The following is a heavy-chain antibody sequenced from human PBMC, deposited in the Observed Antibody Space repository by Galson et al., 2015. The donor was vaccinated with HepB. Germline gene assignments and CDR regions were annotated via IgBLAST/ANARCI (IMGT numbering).Heavy chain of an antibody. V-gene: IGHV3-23*01. CDR2: ITSNGGRT. D-gene: IGHD2-8*01. CDR3: AKDGIMVSNNPYQLHF. J-gene: IGHJ4*02. CDR1: GFTFPRYA. Sequence: SLRLSCAASGFTFPRYAMTWVRQAPGKGLEWISSITSNGGRTFYTNSVKGRFTISRDNSRNTVVLQLSSLRPGDTAVYYCAKDGIMVSNNPYQLHFWGQGTLVSVSS.